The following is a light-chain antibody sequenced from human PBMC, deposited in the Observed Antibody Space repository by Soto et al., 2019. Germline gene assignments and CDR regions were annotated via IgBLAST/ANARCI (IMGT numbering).Light chain of an antibody. J-gene: IGLJ1*01. V-gene: IGLV2-14*01. CDR1: SSDVGGYND. CDR2: EVS. Sequence: QSALTQPASVSGSPGQSITISCTGTSSDVGGYNDVSWYQQHPGQAPKLMIYEVSNRPSGISNRCSGAKSGNTASLTISGLQAEDEADYYCGSYTSSSTRVFGTGTKLTVL. CDR3: GSYTSSSTRV.